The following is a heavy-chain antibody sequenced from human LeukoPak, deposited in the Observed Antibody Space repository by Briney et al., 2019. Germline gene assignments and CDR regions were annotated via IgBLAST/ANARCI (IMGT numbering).Heavy chain of an antibody. D-gene: IGHD3-22*01. J-gene: IGHJ3*01. Sequence: PTETLSLTCGISGASVRSHFWSWIRQTPGMGLEWIGYISNRGSTAYNPSLRSRVTISVDAPKNEVSLNVRSVSPAYTAVYYCAKDVSGTYYAFDVWGQGRTV. CDR3: AKDVSGTYYAFDV. V-gene: IGHV4-59*02. CDR2: ISNRGST. CDR1: GASVRSHF.